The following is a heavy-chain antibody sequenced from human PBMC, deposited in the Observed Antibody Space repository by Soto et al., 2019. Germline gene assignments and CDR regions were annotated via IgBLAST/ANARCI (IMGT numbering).Heavy chain of an antibody. CDR2: INPGDGKT. D-gene: IGHD1-26*01. Sequence: ASVKVSCKASGYTFTSYAMHWVRQAPGQRLEWMGWINPGDGKTNYAQKFQGRVTMTRDTSTDTAYMELSSLRSEDTAVYYCATDRGSGSLYYYYGMDVWGQGTTVTV. V-gene: IGHV1-3*01. J-gene: IGHJ6*02. CDR1: GYTFTSYA. CDR3: ATDRGSGSLYYYYGMDV.